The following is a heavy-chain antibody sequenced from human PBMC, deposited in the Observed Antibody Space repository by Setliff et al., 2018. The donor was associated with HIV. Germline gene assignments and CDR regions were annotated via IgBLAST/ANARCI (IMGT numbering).Heavy chain of an antibody. J-gene: IGHJ6*02. CDR1: GFTFSSYW. V-gene: IGHV3-7*01. CDR2: INQDGSEK. Sequence: PGESLKISCAASGFTFSSYWIIWVRQAPGKGLEWVANINQDGSEKYYVDSVKGRFTISRDNAENSLYLQMNSLRAEDTAVYYCVRQSVAVTYGMDVWGQGTTVTVSS. CDR3: VRQSVAVTYGMDV. D-gene: IGHD4-4*01.